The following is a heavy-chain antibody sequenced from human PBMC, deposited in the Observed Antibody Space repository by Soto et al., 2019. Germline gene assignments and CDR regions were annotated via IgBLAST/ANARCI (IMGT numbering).Heavy chain of an antibody. CDR3: AKEADTAYYFDY. D-gene: IGHD5-18*01. CDR2: ISYDGSNK. V-gene: IGHV3-30*18. J-gene: IGHJ4*02. CDR1: GFTFSSYG. Sequence: SLRLSCAASGFTFSSYGMHWVRQAPGKGLEWVAVISYDGSNKYYADSVKGRFTISRDNSKNTLYLQMNSLRAEDTAVYYCAKEADTAYYFDYGGQGTLVTVSS.